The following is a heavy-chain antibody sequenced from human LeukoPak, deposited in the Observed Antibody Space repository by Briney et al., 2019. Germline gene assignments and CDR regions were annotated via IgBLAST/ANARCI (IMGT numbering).Heavy chain of an antibody. CDR1: GGSISSYY. V-gene: IGHV4-59*01. D-gene: IGHD3-22*01. Sequence: SETLSLTCTVSGGSISSYYWSWIRQPPGKGLEWIGYIYYGGSTNYNPSLKSRVTISVDTSKNQFSLKLSSVTAADTAVYYCARERVAYDSSGYYYEVDAFDIWGQGTMVTVSS. CDR2: IYYGGST. CDR3: ARERVAYDSSGYYYEVDAFDI. J-gene: IGHJ3*02.